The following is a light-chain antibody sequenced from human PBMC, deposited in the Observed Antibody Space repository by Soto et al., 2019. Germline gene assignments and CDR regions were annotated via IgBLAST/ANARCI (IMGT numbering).Light chain of an antibody. CDR2: DAS. CDR3: QQSDSLPIT. CDR1: QDIGNY. J-gene: IGKJ5*01. Sequence: DIQMTQSPSSLSASVGDRVTITCRASQDIGNYLNWYQQRPGKAPKLLIYDASNLERGVPSRFSGTRSGTHFTFAITSLQPEDVATYYCQQSDSLPITFGQGTRLEI. V-gene: IGKV1-33*01.